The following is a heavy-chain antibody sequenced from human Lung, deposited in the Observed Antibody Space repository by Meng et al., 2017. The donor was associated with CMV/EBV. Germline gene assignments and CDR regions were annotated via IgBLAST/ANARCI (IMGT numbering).Heavy chain of an antibody. CDR3: AKGVTSGAPYRACDL. CDR2: FDVNGGAT. Sequence: GESLKISCAASGFSFSTFTMGWVRQAPGKGLEWVSTFDVNGGATFYSDSVKGRFTISRDTSENTLYLQMNSLRVDDTALYYCAKGVTSGAPYRACDLLGQGTXVTVSS. V-gene: IGHV3-23*01. D-gene: IGHD2-15*01. J-gene: IGHJ3*01. CDR1: GFSFSTFT.